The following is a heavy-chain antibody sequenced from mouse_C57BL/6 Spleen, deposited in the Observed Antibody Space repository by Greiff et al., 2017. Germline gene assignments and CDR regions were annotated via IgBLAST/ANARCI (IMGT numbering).Heavy chain of an antibody. Sequence: EVQLQQSVAELVRPGASVKLSCTASGFNIKNTYMHWVKQRPEQGLEWIGRIAPANGNTKYAPQFQGKATITADTASNTAYLQLSSLTSEDTAIYYCARFAFITTVVDWYFDVWGTGTTVTVSS. CDR1: GFNIKNTY. CDR2: IAPANGNT. J-gene: IGHJ1*03. CDR3: ARFAFITTVVDWYFDV. V-gene: IGHV14-3*01. D-gene: IGHD1-1*01.